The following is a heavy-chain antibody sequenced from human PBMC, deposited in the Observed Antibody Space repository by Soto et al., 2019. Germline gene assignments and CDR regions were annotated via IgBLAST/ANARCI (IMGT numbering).Heavy chain of an antibody. J-gene: IGHJ5*02. D-gene: IGHD2-2*01. V-gene: IGHV1-69*08. CDR2: IIPILGIA. CDR1: GGTFSSYT. Sequence: QVQLVQSGAEVKKPGSSVKVSCKASGGTFSSYTISWVRQAPGQGLEWMGRIIPILGIANYAQKFQGRVTITADKSTSTAYMELSSLRSEDTAVYYCARDEEGCSSTSCYSNCFDPWGQGTLVTVSS. CDR3: ARDEEGCSSTSCYSNCFDP.